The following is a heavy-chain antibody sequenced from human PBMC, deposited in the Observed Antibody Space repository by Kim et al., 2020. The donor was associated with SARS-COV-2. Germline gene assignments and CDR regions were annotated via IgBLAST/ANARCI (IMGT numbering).Heavy chain of an antibody. CDR3: AKGRHRSSSWYVFGY. Sequence: GGSLRLSCAASGFTFSSYAMSWVRQAPGKGLEWVSAISGSGGSTYYADSVKGRFTISRDNSKNTLYLQMNSLRAEDTAVYYCAKGRHRSSSWYVFGYWGQGTLVTVSS. D-gene: IGHD6-13*01. CDR2: ISGSGGST. CDR1: GFTFSSYA. V-gene: IGHV3-23*01. J-gene: IGHJ4*02.